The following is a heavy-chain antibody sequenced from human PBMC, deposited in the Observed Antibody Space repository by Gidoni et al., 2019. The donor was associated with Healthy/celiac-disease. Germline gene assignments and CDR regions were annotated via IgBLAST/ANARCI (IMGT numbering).Heavy chain of an antibody. V-gene: IGHV3-30-3*01. CDR3: ARDMGLWTVPAAPSPLVD. Sequence: QVQLVESGGGVVKPGRSLRLSWSASGFTFTSYAMHWVRQAPGKGLEWVAVISYDGSNKYYADSVKGRFTISRDNSKNTLYLQMNSLRAEDTAVYYCARDMGLWTVPAAPSPLVDWGQGTLVTVSS. J-gene: IGHJ4*02. CDR2: ISYDGSNK. D-gene: IGHD2-2*01. CDR1: GFTFTSYA.